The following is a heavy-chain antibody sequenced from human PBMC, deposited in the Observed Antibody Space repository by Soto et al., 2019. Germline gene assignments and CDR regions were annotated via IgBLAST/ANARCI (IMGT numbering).Heavy chain of an antibody. Sequence: GASVKVSCKVSGYTLTELSMHWVRQAPGKGLEWMGGFDPEDGETIYAQKFQGRVTMTEDTSTDTAYMELSSLRSEDTAVYYWATLVGATPYYCYGMDVWGQGTTVTVSS. CDR2: FDPEDGET. CDR1: GYTLTELS. J-gene: IGHJ6*02. CDR3: ATLVGATPYYCYGMDV. D-gene: IGHD1-26*01. V-gene: IGHV1-24*01.